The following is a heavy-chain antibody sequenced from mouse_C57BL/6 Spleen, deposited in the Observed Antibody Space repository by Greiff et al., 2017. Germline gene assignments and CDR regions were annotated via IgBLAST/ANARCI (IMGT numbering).Heavy chain of an antibody. Sequence: QVQLKESGAELVRPGTSVKMSCKASGYTFTNYWIGWAKQRPGHGLEWIGDIYPGGGYTNYNEKFKGKATLTADKSSSTAYMQFSSLTSEDSAIYYCARRVITTVGWLVYFDYWGQGTTLTVSS. CDR1: GYTFTNYW. CDR3: ARRVITTVGWLVYFDY. D-gene: IGHD1-1*01. J-gene: IGHJ2*01. CDR2: IYPGGGYT. V-gene: IGHV1-63*01.